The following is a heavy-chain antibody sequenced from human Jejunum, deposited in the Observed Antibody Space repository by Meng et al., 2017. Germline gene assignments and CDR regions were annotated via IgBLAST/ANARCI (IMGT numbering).Heavy chain of an antibody. D-gene: IGHD3-22*01. V-gene: IGHV4-4*02. CDR1: GGSISNW. CDR2: IYHSGTT. J-gene: IGHJ4*02. CDR3: ARVQGDFYDNDAYYSYFAY. Sequence: REEAGPGLVRPSGTLSLTCTGSGGSISNWWSWVRQPPGKGLEWIGDIYHSGTTNYNPSLQSRVTISVDKSENQFSLKLRSVTAADTAVYYCARVQGDFYDNDAYYSYFAYWGPGALVTVSS.